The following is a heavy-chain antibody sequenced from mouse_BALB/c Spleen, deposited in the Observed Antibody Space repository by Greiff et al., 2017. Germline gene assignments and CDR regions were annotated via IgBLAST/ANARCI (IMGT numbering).Heavy chain of an antibody. J-gene: IGHJ4*01. V-gene: IGHV1S29*02. CDR2: IYPYNGGT. D-gene: IGHD6-5*01. CDR1: GYSFTDYN. CDR3: ASAPYDYYAMDY. Sequence: EVLLVESGPELVKPGASVKISCKASGYSFTDYNMHWVKQSHGKSLEWIGYIYPYNGGTGYNQKFKSKATLTVDNSSSTAYMELRSLTSEDSAVYFCASAPYDYYAMDYWGQGTSVTVSS.